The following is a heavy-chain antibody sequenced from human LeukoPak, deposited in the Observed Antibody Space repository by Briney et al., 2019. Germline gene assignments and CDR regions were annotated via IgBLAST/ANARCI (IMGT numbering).Heavy chain of an antibody. J-gene: IGHJ2*01. CDR3: VRDNSGSSNWYFDL. Sequence: AGGSLRLSCVASGFSFNAYALHWVRQAPGKGLEWVAGISFNSGIIDYADSVKGRFTISRDNAKFSLYLQMNSLRTEDTAFYHCVRDNSGSSNWYFDLWGRGTLVTVSP. V-gene: IGHV3-9*01. CDR2: ISFNSGII. D-gene: IGHD1-26*01. CDR1: GFSFNAYA.